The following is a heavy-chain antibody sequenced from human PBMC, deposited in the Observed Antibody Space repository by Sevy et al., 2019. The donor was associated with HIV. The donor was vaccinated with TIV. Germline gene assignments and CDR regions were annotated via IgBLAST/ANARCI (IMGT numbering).Heavy chain of an antibody. J-gene: IGHJ5*02. Sequence: ASVKVSCKASGYTFTTYGISWVRQAPGQGLEWMGWISAYSGNTNYAQRLQGRVTMTTDTSTSTADMELTRLRSDDTAIYYCAINVDNTRFDTWGQGTLVTVSS. V-gene: IGHV1-18*01. D-gene: IGHD2-15*01. CDR1: GYTFTTYG. CDR3: AINVDNTRFDT. CDR2: ISAYSGNT.